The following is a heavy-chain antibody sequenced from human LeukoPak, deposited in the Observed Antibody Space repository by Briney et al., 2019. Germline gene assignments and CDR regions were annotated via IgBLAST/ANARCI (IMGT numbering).Heavy chain of an antibody. J-gene: IGHJ4*02. CDR1: GGTFSSYA. D-gene: IGHD3-10*01. CDR2: IIPIFGTA. Sequence: SVKVSCKASGGTFSSYAISWVRQAPGQGLEWMGGIIPIFGTANYAQKFQGRVTITADKSTSTAYMELSSLRSEDTAVYYCARDLVRYGSGSYYRSFDYWGQGTLVTVSS. V-gene: IGHV1-69*06. CDR3: ARDLVRYGSGSYYRSFDY.